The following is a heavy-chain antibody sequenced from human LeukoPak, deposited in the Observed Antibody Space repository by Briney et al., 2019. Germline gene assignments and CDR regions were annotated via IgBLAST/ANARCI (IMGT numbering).Heavy chain of an antibody. CDR3: ARTGRVLLEWLPTYYYYGMDV. D-gene: IGHD3-3*01. J-gene: IGHJ6*04. Sequence: GGSLRLSCAASGFTFSSYAMHWVRQAPGKGLEWVAVIPYDGSNKYYADSVKGRFTISRDNSKNTLYLQMNSLRAEDTAVYYCARTGRVLLEWLPTYYYYGMDVWGKGTTVTVSS. V-gene: IGHV3-30*04. CDR1: GFTFSSYA. CDR2: IPYDGSNK.